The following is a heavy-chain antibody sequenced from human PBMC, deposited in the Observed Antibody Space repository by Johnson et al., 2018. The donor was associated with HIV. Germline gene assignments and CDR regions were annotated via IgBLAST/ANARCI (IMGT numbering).Heavy chain of an antibody. J-gene: IGHJ3*02. D-gene: IGHD1-26*01. CDR1: GFIFSSYA. CDR3: AKGASGSSGGAFDI. CDR2: ISYDGSNK. V-gene: IGHV3-30-3*01. Sequence: QVQLVESGGGVVQPGRSLRLSCAASGFIFSSYAMHWVRQAPGKGLEWVEVISYDGSNKYYADSVKGRFTISRDNSKNTLYLQMNSLRAEDTAVYYCAKGASGSSGGAFDIWGQGTMVTVSS.